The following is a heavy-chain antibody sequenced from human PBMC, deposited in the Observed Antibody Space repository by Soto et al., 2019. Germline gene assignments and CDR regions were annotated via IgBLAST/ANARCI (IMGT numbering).Heavy chain of an antibody. CDR1: GYTFFTYD. CDR3: ARHHVPTTSENWFEP. D-gene: IGHD1-26*01. V-gene: IGHV1-18*01. CDR2: ISTYSGDP. Sequence: QVHLVQSGVEVKTPGASGKVSCQASGYTFFTYDIRWVRQAPGQGLEWMGWISTYSGDPKYAQKFQGRVTMTTDTSTTTAYLELRSLRSDDTAVYYCARHHVPTTSENWFEPGGQGTLVTVSS. J-gene: IGHJ5*02.